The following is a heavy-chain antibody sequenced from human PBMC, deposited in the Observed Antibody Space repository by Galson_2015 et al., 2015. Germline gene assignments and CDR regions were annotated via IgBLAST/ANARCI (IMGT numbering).Heavy chain of an antibody. Sequence: LRLSCAASGFTFDDYAMHWVRQAPGEGVGGVSGLSWSRGSIGYSDSVKGRFNISRDNAKNSLYLQMNSLRAEETALYYCAKGDYYDSSGYYDFDYWGQGTLVTVSS. CDR2: LSWSRGSI. CDR3: AKGDYYDSSGYYDFDY. D-gene: IGHD3-22*01. V-gene: IGHV3-9*01. CDR1: GFTFDDYA. J-gene: IGHJ4*02.